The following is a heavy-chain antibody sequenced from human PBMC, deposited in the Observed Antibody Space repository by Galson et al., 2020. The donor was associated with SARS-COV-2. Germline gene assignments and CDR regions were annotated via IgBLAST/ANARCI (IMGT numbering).Heavy chain of an antibody. CDR3: ARDPYYDSSGYRIDAFDS. V-gene: IGHV4-59*01. CDR1: GGSISSYY. J-gene: IGHJ3*02. CDR2: IYYSGST. Sequence: ETSETLSLTCTVSGGSISSYYWSWIRQPPGKGLEWIGYIYYSGSTNYNPSLKSRVTISVDTSKNQFSLKLSSVTAADTAVYYCARDPYYDSSGYRIDAFDSWGQGTMVTVSS. D-gene: IGHD3-22*01.